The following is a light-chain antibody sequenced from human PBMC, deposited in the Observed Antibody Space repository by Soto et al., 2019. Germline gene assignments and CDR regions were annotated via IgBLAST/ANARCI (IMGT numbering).Light chain of an antibody. V-gene: IGKV1-33*01. CDR2: GAS. Sequence: IPMTQSPSSLSASVGYRVTVACRTSQGISSDLDWFQQKPGNAPKRLIYGASNKQTGVPSRFSGSGSGTDFTLIISRLQPEDIATYYCQQHDNFPTFGQGTRLEI. J-gene: IGKJ5*01. CDR1: QGISSD. CDR3: QQHDNFPT.